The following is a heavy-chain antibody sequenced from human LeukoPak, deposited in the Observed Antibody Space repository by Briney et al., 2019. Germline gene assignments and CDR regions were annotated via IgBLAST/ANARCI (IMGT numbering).Heavy chain of an antibody. V-gene: IGHV7-4-1*02. CDR1: GYSFSGHY. J-gene: IGHJ5*02. CDR3: AYLIPSIAVADTNWFDP. D-gene: IGHD6-19*01. Sequence: ASVKVSCKASGYSFSGHYIHWVRQAPGQGLEWMGWINTNTGNPTYAQGFTGRFVFSLDTPVSTAYLQISSLKAEDTAVYYCAYLIPSIAVADTNWFDPWGQGTLVTVSS. CDR2: INTNTGNP.